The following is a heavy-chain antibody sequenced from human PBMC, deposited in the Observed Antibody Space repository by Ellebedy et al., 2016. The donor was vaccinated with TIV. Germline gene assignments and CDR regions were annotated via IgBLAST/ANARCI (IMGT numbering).Heavy chain of an antibody. Sequence: PGGSLRLSCAASGFTFSSYAMSWVRQAPGKGLVWVSRINSDGSSTSYADSVKGRFTISRDNAKNTLYLQMNSLRAEDTAVYYCARGGSYRGMDVWGQGTTVTVSS. CDR2: INSDGSST. CDR3: ARGGSYRGMDV. J-gene: IGHJ6*02. CDR1: GFTFSSYA. D-gene: IGHD1-26*01. V-gene: IGHV3-74*01.